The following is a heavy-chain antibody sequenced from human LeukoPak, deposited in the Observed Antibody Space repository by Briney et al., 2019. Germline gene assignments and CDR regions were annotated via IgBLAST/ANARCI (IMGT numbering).Heavy chain of an antibody. V-gene: IGHV4-39*07. CDR1: GGSISSSSYY. CDR3: ARDPQYYYDSSGYWGDAFDI. J-gene: IGHJ3*02. D-gene: IGHD3-22*01. CDR2: IYYSGST. Sequence: SETLSLTCTVSGGSISSSSYYWGWIRQPPGKGLEWIGSIYYSGSTYYNPSLKSRVTISVDTSKNQFSLKLSSVTAADTAVYYCARDPQYYYDSSGYWGDAFDIWGQGTMVTVSS.